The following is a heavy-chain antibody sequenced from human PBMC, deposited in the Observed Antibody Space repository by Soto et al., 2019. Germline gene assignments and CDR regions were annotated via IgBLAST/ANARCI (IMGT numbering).Heavy chain of an antibody. CDR3: ATLGRYYDILTGYYSRGILDY. V-gene: IGHV4-39*01. D-gene: IGHD3-9*01. CDR2: IYYSGST. Sequence: NPSETLSLTCTVSGGSISSSSYYWGWIRQPPGKGLEWIGSIYYSGSTYYNPSLKSRVTISVDTSKNQFSLKLSSVTAADTAVYYCATLGRYYDILTGYYSRGILDYWGQGTLVTVSS. J-gene: IGHJ4*02. CDR1: GGSISSSSYY.